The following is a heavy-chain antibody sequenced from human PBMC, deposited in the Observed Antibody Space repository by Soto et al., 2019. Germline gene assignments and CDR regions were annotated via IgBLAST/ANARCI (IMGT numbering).Heavy chain of an antibody. CDR1: GFTFSAFS. V-gene: IGHV3-21*02. J-gene: IGHJ6*03. Sequence: EVRLVESGGGLVKPGGSLRLSCAASGFTFSAFSMNWVRQAPGKGLEWLSSINEDSTYIYYGDSLRGRSTISRDNAKDSLYRQIASLRAEDTAVYYCVRDFGRYFRSWYMDVWGDGATVIVS. D-gene: IGHD3-9*01. CDR2: INEDSTYI. CDR3: VRDFGRYFRSWYMDV.